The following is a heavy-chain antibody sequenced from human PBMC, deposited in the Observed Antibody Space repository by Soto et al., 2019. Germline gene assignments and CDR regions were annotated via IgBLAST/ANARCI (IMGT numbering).Heavy chain of an antibody. Sequence: QVQLVQSGAEVKKPGSSVKVSCKASGGTFSSYAISWVRQAPGQGLEWMGGIIPIFGTANYAQKFQGRVTITADESTSTAYMELSSLRSEDTAVYYCARAGEGDGSRGGAYYGMDVWGQGTTVTVSS. D-gene: IGHD3-16*01. J-gene: IGHJ6*02. CDR3: ARAGEGDGSRGGAYYGMDV. CDR2: IIPIFGTA. CDR1: GGTFSSYA. V-gene: IGHV1-69*12.